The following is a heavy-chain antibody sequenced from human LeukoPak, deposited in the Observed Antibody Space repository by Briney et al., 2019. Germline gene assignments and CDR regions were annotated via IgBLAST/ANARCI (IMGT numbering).Heavy chain of an antibody. CDR2: IWYDGSNK. D-gene: IGHD2-2*01. Sequence: GRSLRLSCAASGFTFSSYGMHWVRQAPGKGLEWVAVIWYDGSNKCYADSVKDRFTISRDNSKNTLYLQMNSLRAEDTAVYYCARHIVVVPAATSGMDVWGKGTTVTVSS. J-gene: IGHJ6*04. CDR1: GFTFSSYG. V-gene: IGHV3-33*01. CDR3: ARHIVVVPAATSGMDV.